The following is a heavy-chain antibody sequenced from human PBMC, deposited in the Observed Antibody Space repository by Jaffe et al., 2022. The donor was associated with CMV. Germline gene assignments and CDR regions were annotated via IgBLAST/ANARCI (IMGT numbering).Heavy chain of an antibody. D-gene: IGHD3-16*01. Sequence: EVQLVESGGGLVQPGGSLRLSCAASGFTFSSYAMSWVRQAPGKGLEWVSAISGSGGSTYYADSVKGRFTISRDNSKNTLYLQMNSLRAEDTAVYYCAKDLKPDDYVWGSWDYWGQGTLVTVSS. CDR1: GFTFSSYA. CDR3: AKDLKPDDYVWGSWDY. CDR2: ISGSGGST. V-gene: IGHV3-23*04. J-gene: IGHJ4*02.